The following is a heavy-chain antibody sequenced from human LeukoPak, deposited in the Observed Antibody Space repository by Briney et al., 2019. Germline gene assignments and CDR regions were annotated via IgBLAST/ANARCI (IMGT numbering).Heavy chain of an antibody. CDR2: INDNGAGT. CDR3: ARDRLNGGSGSFFPDY. J-gene: IGHJ4*02. D-gene: IGHD3-10*01. V-gene: IGHV3-23*01. Sequence: GGSLRLSCAASGFTFSSYAMSWVRQAPGKGLKWVSTINDNGAGTYYADSVTGRFTISRDNAKNSLYLQMNSLRAEDTAVYYCARDRLNGGSGSFFPDYWGQGTLVTVS. CDR1: GFTFSSYA.